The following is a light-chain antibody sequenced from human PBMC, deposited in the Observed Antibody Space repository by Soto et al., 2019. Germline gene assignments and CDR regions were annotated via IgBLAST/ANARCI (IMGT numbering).Light chain of an antibody. Sequence: EVVISEAPATLSESQGEGVSLSCRASHGIGDTLAWYQHKPGQTPRLLIYDTSTRATGVPARFSGSRSGPEFTLTINSLQSEDFAIYFCQQRSGLPPTFGGGTKVDI. CDR1: HGIGDT. V-gene: IGKV3-15*01. J-gene: IGKJ4*01. CDR3: QQRSGLPPT. CDR2: DTS.